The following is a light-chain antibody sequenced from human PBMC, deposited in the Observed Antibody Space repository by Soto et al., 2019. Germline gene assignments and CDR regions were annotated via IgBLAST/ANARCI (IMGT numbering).Light chain of an antibody. J-gene: IGLJ2*01. CDR3: AAWDDSLSAYVV. Sequence: QSVLTQPPSASGTPGQRVTISCSGSSSNIGINYVYWYQQLTGTAAKLLIYRNNQRPSAVPDRFSGSKSGTSAALAISGLRSEDEADYYCAAWDDSLSAYVVFGGGTKLTVL. V-gene: IGLV1-47*01. CDR2: RNN. CDR1: SSNIGINY.